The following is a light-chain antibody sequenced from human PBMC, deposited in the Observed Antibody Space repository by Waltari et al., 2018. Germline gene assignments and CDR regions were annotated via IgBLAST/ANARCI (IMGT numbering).Light chain of an antibody. Sequence: DIQMTQSPSSLSASVGDRVTITCRASQRISSYLNWYQQKPGKAPKLLIYAASSLQSGVPSRFSGSGSGTDFTLTISSLQPEDFATYYCQQSYSTPLTFGQWTKVEIK. CDR3: QQSYSTPLT. J-gene: IGKJ1*01. V-gene: IGKV1-39*01. CDR2: AAS. CDR1: QRISSY.